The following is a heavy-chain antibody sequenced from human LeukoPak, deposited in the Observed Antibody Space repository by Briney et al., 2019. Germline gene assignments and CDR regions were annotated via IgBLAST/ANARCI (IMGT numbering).Heavy chain of an antibody. CDR2: ISAYNGNT. CDR3: ARDEGYRRPADY. CDR1: GYTFTSYG. D-gene: IGHD5-12*01. Sequence: ASVRVSCKASGYTFTSYGISWVRQAPGQGLEWMGWISAYNGNTNYAQKLQGRVTMTTDTSTSTAYIELRSLRSDDTAVYYCARDEGYRRPADYWGQGTLVTVSS. V-gene: IGHV1-18*01. J-gene: IGHJ4*02.